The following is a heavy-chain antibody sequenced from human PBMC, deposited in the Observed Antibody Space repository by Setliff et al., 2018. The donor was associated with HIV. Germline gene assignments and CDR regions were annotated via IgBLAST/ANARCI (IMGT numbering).Heavy chain of an antibody. Sequence: SVKVSCKASGGPFTSAFNWVRQVPGQGLEWMGGIIPIFGTANYAQNFGGRVTITADQSTTTSYLQLNSLRFENTAIYYCASDSPAARFEELEDHYYYFMDVWGKGTTVTVSS. J-gene: IGHJ6*03. D-gene: IGHD3-10*01. V-gene: IGHV1-69*13. CDR2: IIPIFGTA. CDR1: GGPFTSA. CDR3: ASDSPAARFEELEDHYYYFMDV.